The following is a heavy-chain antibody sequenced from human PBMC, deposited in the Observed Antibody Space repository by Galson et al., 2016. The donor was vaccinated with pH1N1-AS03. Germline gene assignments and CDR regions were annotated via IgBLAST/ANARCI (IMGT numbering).Heavy chain of an antibody. CDR3: AGAAPFDP. CDR2: ISPQNGNT. Sequence: SVKVSCKASGYTFSNFGMSWVRQAPGQGLEWMGWISPQNGNTQYAQRLEGRVTMTTDTSTSTAYMELWSLTYDDTAVYYCAGAAPFDPWGQGNLVIVSS. CDR1: GYTFSNFG. J-gene: IGHJ5*02. V-gene: IGHV1-18*04. D-gene: IGHD2-15*01.